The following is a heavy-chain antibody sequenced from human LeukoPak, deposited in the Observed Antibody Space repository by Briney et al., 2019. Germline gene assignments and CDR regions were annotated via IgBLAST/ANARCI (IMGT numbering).Heavy chain of an antibody. CDR3: ARGVSYMTTVTIDDGMDV. Sequence: PGRSLRLSCAASGFTFRSYAMHWVRQAPGKGLEWVALISNDANHKYYADSVKGRFTISRDNSKNTLFVQMNSLRDEDTAVYYCARGVSYMTTVTIDDGMDVWGQGTTVTVSS. CDR2: ISNDANHK. J-gene: IGHJ6*02. V-gene: IGHV3-30-3*01. CDR1: GFTFRSYA. D-gene: IGHD4-17*01.